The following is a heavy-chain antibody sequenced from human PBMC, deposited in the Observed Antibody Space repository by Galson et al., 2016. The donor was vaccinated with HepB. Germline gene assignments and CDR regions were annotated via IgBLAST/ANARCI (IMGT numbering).Heavy chain of an antibody. D-gene: IGHD3-3*01. Sequence: TLSLTCAVSGVSITSGGFSWNWIRQPPGKGLEWIGYIYQGETAYYTPSLRSRVTMALHRTNNLFSLKLSSVTAADTAVYYCARGTYVFWSGFSPTEYYFDYWGQGALVAVSS. CDR1: GVSITSGGFS. J-gene: IGHJ4*02. CDR2: IYQGETA. CDR3: ARGTYVFWSGFSPTEYYFDY. V-gene: IGHV4-30-2*01.